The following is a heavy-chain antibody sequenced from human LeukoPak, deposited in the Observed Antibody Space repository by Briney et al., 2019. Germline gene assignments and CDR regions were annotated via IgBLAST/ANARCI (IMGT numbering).Heavy chain of an antibody. D-gene: IGHD1-26*01. CDR1: GASVSSASY. J-gene: IGHJ5*02. CDR2: IYNGVNT. Sequence: SETLSLTCTVSGASVSSASYWTWIRQPPGKGVEWIAHIYNGVNTNYNPSLKSRVTISVDTSKNQFSLRLNSVTAADTAVYYCARSRAFISGAFDPWGQGSLVTVSS. CDR3: ARSRAFISGAFDP. V-gene: IGHV4-61*01.